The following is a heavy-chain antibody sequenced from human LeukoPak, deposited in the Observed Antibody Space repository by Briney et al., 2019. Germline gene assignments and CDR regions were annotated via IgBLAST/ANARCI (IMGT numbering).Heavy chain of an antibody. CDR2: ASSSSSYI. CDR3: ARGAKYYYGSGSYLNY. V-gene: IGHV3-21*05. D-gene: IGHD3-10*01. Sequence: PVQRLDSPSVASSSSSYIYYADSVKGRFTISRDNAKNSLYLQMNSLRAEDTAVYYCARGAKYYYGSGSYLNYWGQGTLVTVSS. J-gene: IGHJ4*02.